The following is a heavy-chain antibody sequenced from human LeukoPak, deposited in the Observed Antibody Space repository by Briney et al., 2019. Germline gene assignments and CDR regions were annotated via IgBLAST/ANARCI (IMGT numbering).Heavy chain of an antibody. CDR1: GASISSSYW. J-gene: IGHJ4*02. V-gene: IGHV4-4*02. CDR2: IHHSGST. CDR3: APSPCSGDSCYRFDF. D-gene: IGHD2-15*01. Sequence: SGTLSLTCAVSGASISSSYWWSWVRQPPGKGLEWIGGIHHSGSTKYNPSLKSRVTISVDKSKNQFSLKLSSVTAADTAVYYCAPSPCSGDSCYRFDFWGQGTQVTVSS.